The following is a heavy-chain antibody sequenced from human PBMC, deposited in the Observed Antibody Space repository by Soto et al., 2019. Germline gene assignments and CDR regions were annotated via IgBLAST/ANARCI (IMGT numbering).Heavy chain of an antibody. V-gene: IGHV3-66*04. CDR2: IYSGGST. J-gene: IGHJ4*01. CDR1: GVTVSSNY. Sequence: EVQLVESGGGLVQPGGSLRLSCAASGVTVSSNYMSWVRQAPGKGLEWVSVIYSGGSTYYADSVKGRFTISRDNSKNTRYLQMNSLRAEDTAVYYWARHGYNYGGGYFDYWGHGTLVTVSS. D-gene: IGHD5-18*01. CDR3: ARHGYNYGGGYFDY.